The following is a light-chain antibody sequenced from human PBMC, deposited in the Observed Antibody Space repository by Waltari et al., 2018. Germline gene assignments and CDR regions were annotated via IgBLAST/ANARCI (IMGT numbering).Light chain of an antibody. CDR3: QQCNSYLLT. CDR2: EAS. Sequence: DIQMTQSPSTLSASVGDRVTITCRASQSIGSSLAWYQQKPGKAPKVVIYEASSLESGVPSRFSGSGSGTEFTLTISSLQPDDFATYYCQQCNSYLLTFRGGTKVEIK. V-gene: IGKV1-5*03. CDR1: QSIGSS. J-gene: IGKJ4*01.